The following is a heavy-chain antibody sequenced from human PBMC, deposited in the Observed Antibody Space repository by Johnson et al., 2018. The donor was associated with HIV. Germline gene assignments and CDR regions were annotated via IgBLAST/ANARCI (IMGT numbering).Heavy chain of an antibody. CDR2: ISSKAYGGTK. J-gene: IGHJ3*02. CDR1: GFTFGDYT. D-gene: IGHD3-3*01. CDR3: TRGGITFFGVVDAFDI. Sequence: EVQLVESGGGLVQPGRSLRLSCTASGFTFGDYTVSWVRQDPGKGLEWVGVISSKAYGGTKGYAWSVKGRFTTSRDDSKSIAYLQMNSLKTEDTAVYYCTRGGITFFGVVDAFDIWGQGTKVTVSS. V-gene: IGHV3-49*04.